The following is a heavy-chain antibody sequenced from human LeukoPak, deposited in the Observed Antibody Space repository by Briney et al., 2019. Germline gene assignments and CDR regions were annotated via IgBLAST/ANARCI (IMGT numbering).Heavy chain of an antibody. Sequence: GGSLRLSCAASGFTFSSYGMHWVRQAPGKGLEWVAVIWYDGSNKYYADSVKGRFTISRDNSKNTLYLQMNSLRAEDTAVYYCARPPNSGSYSGYFVYCGEGTLVTVSS. CDR1: GFTFSSYG. V-gene: IGHV3-33*08. CDR2: IWYDGSNK. J-gene: IGHJ4*02. D-gene: IGHD1-26*01. CDR3: ARPPNSGSYSGYFVY.